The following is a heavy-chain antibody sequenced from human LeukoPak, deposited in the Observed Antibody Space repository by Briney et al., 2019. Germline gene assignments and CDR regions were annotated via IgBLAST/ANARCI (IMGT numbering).Heavy chain of an antibody. CDR2: IYHSGST. J-gene: IGHJ4*02. CDR3: ATGVVTDRGFDC. Sequence: SGTLSLTCAVSGGSISSGNWWSWVRQPPGKGLEWIGDIYHSGSTNHNPSLKSRVTVSVDTSKNQFSLKLSSVTAADTAVYYCATGVVTDRGFDCWGQGTLVTVSS. CDR1: GGSISSGNW. V-gene: IGHV4-4*02. D-gene: IGHD2-21*02.